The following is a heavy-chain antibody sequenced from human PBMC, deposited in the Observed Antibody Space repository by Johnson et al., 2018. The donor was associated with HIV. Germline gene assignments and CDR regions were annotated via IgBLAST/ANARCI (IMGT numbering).Heavy chain of an antibody. D-gene: IGHD3-9*01. J-gene: IGHJ3*02. Sequence: VLLLESGGGLVQPGGSLRLSCVASRLTLSDSYMSWIRQAPGKGLEWVSYISGSGNAIYYADSVRGRFTISRDNAKNSLYLQMNSLRAEDTAVYYCARVLTTRGAFDIWGQGTMVTVSS. CDR1: RLTLSDSY. CDR3: ARVLTTRGAFDI. V-gene: IGHV3-11*04. CDR2: ISGSGNAI.